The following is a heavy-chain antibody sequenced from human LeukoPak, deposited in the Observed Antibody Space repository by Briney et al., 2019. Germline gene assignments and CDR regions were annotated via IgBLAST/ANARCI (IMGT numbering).Heavy chain of an antibody. CDR3: AAIVVPAAISLDAFDI. J-gene: IGHJ3*02. V-gene: IGHV3-30*02. D-gene: IGHD2-2*01. CDR1: GFTFSSYG. Sequence: PGGSLRLSCAASGFTFSSYGMHWVRQAPGKGLEWVAFIRYDGSNKYYAVSVKGRFTISRDNSKNTLYLQMNSLRAEDTAVYYCAAIVVPAAISLDAFDIWGQGTMVTVSS. CDR2: IRYDGSNK.